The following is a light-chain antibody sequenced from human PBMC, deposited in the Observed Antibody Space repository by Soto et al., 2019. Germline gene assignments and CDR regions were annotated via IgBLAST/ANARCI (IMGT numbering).Light chain of an antibody. CDR3: SSYTSSSFYV. Sequence: SALTQPASVSGSPGQSITLSCTGTSSDVGGYNYVSWYQQHPGKAPKLMIYDVSNRPSGVSNRFSGSKSGNTASLTISGLQAEDEADYYCSSYTSSSFYVFGTGTKLTVL. CDR2: DVS. CDR1: SSDVGGYNY. J-gene: IGLJ1*01. V-gene: IGLV2-14*01.